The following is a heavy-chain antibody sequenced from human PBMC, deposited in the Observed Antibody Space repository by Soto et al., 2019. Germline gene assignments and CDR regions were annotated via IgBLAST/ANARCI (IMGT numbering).Heavy chain of an antibody. Sequence: EVQLLESGGGLVQPGGSLRLSCAASGFIFSNYAVPWVRQAPGKGLEWVSTISSSGGSTYYADSVKGRFTISRDNSKNTLYLQMNSLRAEDTAVYYCAKDQGSSWYEIDYWGQGTLVTVSS. CDR1: GFIFSNYA. J-gene: IGHJ4*02. CDR3: AKDQGSSWYEIDY. D-gene: IGHD6-13*01. CDR2: ISSSGGST. V-gene: IGHV3-23*01.